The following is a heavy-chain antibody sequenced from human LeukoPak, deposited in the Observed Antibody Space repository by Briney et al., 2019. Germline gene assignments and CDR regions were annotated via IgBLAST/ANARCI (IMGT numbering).Heavy chain of an antibody. J-gene: IGHJ4*02. CDR2: IKRDGSST. Sequence: GESLRLSCAASGFTFSSYWMHWVRQAPGKGLVWVSRIKRDGSSTSYADSVKGRFTISRDNAKNTVYLQMNSLRAEDTAVYYCATSRTFDYWGQGTVVTVSS. CDR3: ATSRTFDY. CDR1: GFTFSSYW. V-gene: IGHV3-74*01.